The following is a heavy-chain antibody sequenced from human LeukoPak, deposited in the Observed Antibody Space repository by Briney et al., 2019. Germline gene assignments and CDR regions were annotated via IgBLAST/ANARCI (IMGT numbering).Heavy chain of an antibody. Sequence: ASVKVSCKASGYTFTSYYMHWVRQAPGQGLEWMGIINPSGGSTSYAQKFQGRVTMTGDTSTSTVYMELSSLRSEDTAVYYCARDFPEDYYDSSGYPSSDYWGQGTLVTVSS. CDR1: GYTFTSYY. D-gene: IGHD3-22*01. V-gene: IGHV1-46*01. J-gene: IGHJ4*02. CDR2: INPSGGST. CDR3: ARDFPEDYYDSSGYPSSDY.